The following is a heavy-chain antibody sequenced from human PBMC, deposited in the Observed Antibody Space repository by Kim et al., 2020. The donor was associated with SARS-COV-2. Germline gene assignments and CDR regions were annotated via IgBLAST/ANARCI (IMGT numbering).Heavy chain of an antibody. Sequence: YNPSLKSRVTISVDTSKNQFSLKLSSVTAADTAVYYCARGHYGGNSAVDYWGQGTLVTVSS. V-gene: IGHV4-31*02. J-gene: IGHJ4*02. CDR3: ARGHYGGNSAVDY. D-gene: IGHD4-17*01.